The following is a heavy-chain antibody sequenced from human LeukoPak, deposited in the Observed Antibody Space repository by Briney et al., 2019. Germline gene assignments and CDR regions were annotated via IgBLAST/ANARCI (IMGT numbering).Heavy chain of an antibody. CDR1: GGPISSYY. V-gene: IGHV4-59*08. CDR2: IYYSGST. Sequence: SETLSLTCTVSGGPISSYYWSWIRQPPGKGLEWIGYIYYSGSTNYNPSLKSRVTISVDTSKNQFSLELSSMTAADTAVYYCARGPTLKYFHHWGQGTLVSVSS. CDR3: ARGPTLKYFHH. J-gene: IGHJ1*01.